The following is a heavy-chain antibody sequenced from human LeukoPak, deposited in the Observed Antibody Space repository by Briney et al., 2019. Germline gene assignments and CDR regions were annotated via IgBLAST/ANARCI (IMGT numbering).Heavy chain of an antibody. Sequence: GGSLRLSCAASGFTFSDYYMSWIRRAPGKGLEWVSYISSSGSTIYYADSVKGRFTISRDNAKNSLYLQMNSLRAEDTAVYYCARDGPDISWNYVREYAFDIWGQGTMVTVSS. D-gene: IGHD1-7*01. CDR1: GFTFSDYY. CDR2: ISSSGSTI. CDR3: ARDGPDISWNYVREYAFDI. V-gene: IGHV3-11*04. J-gene: IGHJ3*02.